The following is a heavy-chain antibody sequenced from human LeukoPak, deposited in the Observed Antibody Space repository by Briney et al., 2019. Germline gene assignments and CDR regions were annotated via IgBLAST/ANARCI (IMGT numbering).Heavy chain of an antibody. CDR3: ARQTALQLRGLYSYTGDPLDY. CDR2: IDYSGST. Sequence: SETLSLTCTVSGGSISSSSYYWGWLRQPPGKGLEGIVSIDYSGSTYYNTALTSQAPISVDTSKNPLSLKLSSVTAAHTAVYYCARQTALQLRGLYSYTGDPLDYWGQGTLVTVSS. D-gene: IGHD3-16*02. J-gene: IGHJ4*02. CDR1: GGSISSSSYY. V-gene: IGHV4-39*01.